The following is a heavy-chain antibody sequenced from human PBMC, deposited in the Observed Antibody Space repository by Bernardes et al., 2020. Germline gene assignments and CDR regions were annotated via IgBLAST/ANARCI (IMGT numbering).Heavy chain of an antibody. J-gene: IGHJ6*02. D-gene: IGHD1-7*01. CDR2: IYHSGST. CDR3: ARVLVAHNWNYLNYYGMDV. Sequence: SETLSLTCAVSGGSISSSNWWSWVRQPPGKGLEWIGEIYHSGSTNYNPSLKSRVTISVDKSKNQFSLKLSSVTAADTAVYYCARVLVAHNWNYLNYYGMDVWGQGTTVTVSS. V-gene: IGHV4-4*02. CDR1: GGSISSSNW.